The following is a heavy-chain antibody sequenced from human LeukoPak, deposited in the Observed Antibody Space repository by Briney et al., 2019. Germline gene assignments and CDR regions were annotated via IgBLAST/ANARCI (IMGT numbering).Heavy chain of an antibody. CDR1: GYTFTSYG. J-gene: IGHJ5*02. D-gene: IGHD2/OR15-2a*01. V-gene: IGHV1-18*01. CDR3: AREIEGNWFDP. Sequence: EASVKVSCKASGYTFTSYGISWVRQAPGQGLEWMGWISAYNGNTNYAQKLQGRVTMTADTSTSTAYMELRSLRSDDTAVYYCAREIEGNWFDPWGQGTLVTVSS. CDR2: ISAYNGNT.